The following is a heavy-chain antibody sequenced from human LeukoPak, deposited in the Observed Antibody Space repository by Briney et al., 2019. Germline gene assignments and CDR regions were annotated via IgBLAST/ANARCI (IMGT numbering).Heavy chain of an antibody. CDR2: ISAYNGNT. V-gene: IGHV1-18*01. D-gene: IGHD3-9*01. CDR3: AREADILTGYYTGLDY. J-gene: IGHJ4*02. Sequence: ASVKVSCKASGYTFTSYGISWVRKAPGQGLEWMGWISAYNGNTNYAQKLQGRVTMTTDTSTSTAYMELRSLRSDDTAVYYCAREADILTGYYTGLDYWGQGTLVTVSS. CDR1: GYTFTSYG.